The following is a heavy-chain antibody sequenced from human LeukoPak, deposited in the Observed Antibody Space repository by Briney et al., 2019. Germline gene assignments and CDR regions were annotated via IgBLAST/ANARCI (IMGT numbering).Heavy chain of an antibody. Sequence: SQTLSLTCAVSGGSISSGGYSWSWIRQPPGKGLEWIGYIYHSGSTYYNPSLKSRVTISVDRSKNQFSLKLSSVTAADTAVYYCASFPTYYYDSSGPHWGQGTLVTVSS. CDR2: IYHSGST. CDR3: ASFPTYYYDSSGPH. D-gene: IGHD3-22*01. J-gene: IGHJ4*02. CDR1: GGSISSGGYS. V-gene: IGHV4-30-2*01.